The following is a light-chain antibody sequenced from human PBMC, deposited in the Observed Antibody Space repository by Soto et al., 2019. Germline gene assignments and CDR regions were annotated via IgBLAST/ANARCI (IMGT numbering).Light chain of an antibody. Sequence: EIVLTQSPATLSLSPGERATLSCRASQSVGTYLAWYQLKPGQAPRLLISDASNRATGIPARFSGSGSGTDFTLTISSLEPEDFAVYYCQQRNNLYTFGQGTKLEIK. V-gene: IGKV3-11*01. J-gene: IGKJ2*01. CDR1: QSVGTY. CDR2: DAS. CDR3: QQRNNLYT.